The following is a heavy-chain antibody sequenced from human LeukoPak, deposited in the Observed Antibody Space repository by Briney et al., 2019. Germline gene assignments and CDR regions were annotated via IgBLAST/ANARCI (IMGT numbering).Heavy chain of an antibody. CDR2: IYYSGST. V-gene: IGHV4-59*01. Sequence: SETLSLTCAVYGGSFSEYYWSWIRQPPGKGLEWIGYIYYSGSTNYNPSLKSRVTISVDTSKNQFSLKLSSVTAADTAVYYCARVWFIAVAGTGAFDIWGQGTMVTVSS. J-gene: IGHJ3*02. CDR1: GGSFSEYY. D-gene: IGHD6-19*01. CDR3: ARVWFIAVAGTGAFDI.